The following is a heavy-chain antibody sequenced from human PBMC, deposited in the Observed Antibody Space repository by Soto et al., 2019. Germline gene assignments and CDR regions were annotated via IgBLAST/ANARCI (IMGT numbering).Heavy chain of an antibody. J-gene: IGHJ6*02. V-gene: IGHV4-39*01. Sequence: LTCTVSGGSISSSSYYWGWIRQPPGKGLEWIGSIYYSGSTYYNPSLKSRVTISVDTSKNQFSLKLSSVTAADTAVYYCASLCVDTAMVYYYYGMDVWGQGTTVTVSS. CDR2: IYYSGST. CDR1: GGSISSSSYY. CDR3: ASLCVDTAMVYYYYGMDV. D-gene: IGHD5-18*01.